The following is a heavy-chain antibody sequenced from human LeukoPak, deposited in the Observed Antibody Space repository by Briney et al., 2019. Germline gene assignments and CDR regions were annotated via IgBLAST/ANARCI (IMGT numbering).Heavy chain of an antibody. CDR3: ARDENEWELLLFDY. CDR1: GFTFSSYW. CDR2: IKQDGSEK. D-gene: IGHD1-26*01. Sequence: GGSLRLSCAASGFTFSSYWMSWVRQAPGKGLEWVANIKQDGSEKYYVDSVKGRFTISRDNAKNSLYLQMNSLRAEDTAVYYCARDENEWELLLFDYWGQGTLVTVSS. J-gene: IGHJ4*02. V-gene: IGHV3-7*01.